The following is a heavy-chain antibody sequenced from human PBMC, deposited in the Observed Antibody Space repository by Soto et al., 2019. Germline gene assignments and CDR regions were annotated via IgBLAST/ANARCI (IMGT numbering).Heavy chain of an antibody. V-gene: IGHV3-30*18. CDR3: AKDHERGVVVVKDAIAGHYGMDV. CDR2: ISYDGSNK. D-gene: IGHD2-2*01. Sequence: GGSLRLSCAASGFTFSSYGMHWVRQAPGKGLEWVAVISYDGSNKYYADSVKGRFTISRDNSKNTLYLQMNSLRAEDTAVYYCAKDHERGVVVVKDAIAGHYGMDVWGQGTTVTVSS. J-gene: IGHJ6*02. CDR1: GFTFSSYG.